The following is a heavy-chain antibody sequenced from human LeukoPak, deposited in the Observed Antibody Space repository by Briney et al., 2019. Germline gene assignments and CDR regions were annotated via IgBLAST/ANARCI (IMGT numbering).Heavy chain of an antibody. V-gene: IGHV4-59*12. D-gene: IGHD1-26*01. CDR3: ARLVVGSSPNTNNWFDP. CDR1: GGSISSYY. J-gene: IGHJ5*02. CDR2: IYYSGST. Sequence: SETLSLTCTVSGGSISSYYWSWIRQPPGKGLEWIGYIYYSGSTNYNPSLKSRVTISVDTSKNQFSLKLSSVTAADTAVYYCARLVVGSSPNTNNWFDPWGQGTLVTVSS.